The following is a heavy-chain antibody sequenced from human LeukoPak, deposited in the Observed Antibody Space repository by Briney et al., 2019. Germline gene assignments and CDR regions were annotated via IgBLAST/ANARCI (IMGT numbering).Heavy chain of an antibody. V-gene: IGHV3-23*01. D-gene: IGHD6-13*01. Sequence: GGSLRLSCAASGFTFSSYAMSWVRQAPGKGLEWVSAISGSGGSTYYAGSVKGRFTISRDNSKNTLYLQMNSLRAEDTAVYYCAKRGPRVGSSWYSFDYWGQGTLVTVSS. CDR3: AKRGPRVGSSWYSFDY. CDR2: ISGSGGST. CDR1: GFTFSSYA. J-gene: IGHJ4*02.